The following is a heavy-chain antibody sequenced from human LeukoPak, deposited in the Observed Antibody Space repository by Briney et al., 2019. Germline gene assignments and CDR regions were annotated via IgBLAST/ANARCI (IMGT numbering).Heavy chain of an antibody. Sequence: GGSLRLSCAASGFSFDNYAMHWVRQAPGKGLEWVSGISWNGGTIGYVDSVKGRFTISRDNAKNSLYLQMNSLRTEDTAFYYCARTVWHSGSGNYKDAFDIWGQGTMVTVSS. J-gene: IGHJ3*02. CDR2: ISWNGGTI. CDR3: ARTVWHSGSGNYKDAFDI. V-gene: IGHV3-9*01. CDR1: GFSFDNYA. D-gene: IGHD3-10*01.